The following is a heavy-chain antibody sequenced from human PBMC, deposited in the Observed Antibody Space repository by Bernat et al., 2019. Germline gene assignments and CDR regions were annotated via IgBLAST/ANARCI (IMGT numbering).Heavy chain of an antibody. CDR3: ARVGGAGGAEISRAFDI. J-gene: IGHJ3*02. CDR2: IYYSGGT. Sequence: QLQLQESGPGLVKPSETLSLTCSVSGGSIRSTNYYWGLIRQPPGKGLEWIGSIYYSGGTYYSPSLRSRVTVSVDTSKNQFSLKLTSVTAADTAVYYCARVGGAGGAEISRAFDIWGQGTMVTVSS. CDR1: GGSIRSTNYY. V-gene: IGHV4-39*01. D-gene: IGHD6-13*01.